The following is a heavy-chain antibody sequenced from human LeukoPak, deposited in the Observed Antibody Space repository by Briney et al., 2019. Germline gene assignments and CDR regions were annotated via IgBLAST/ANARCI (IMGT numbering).Heavy chain of an antibody. CDR3: ARARGGYDLDY. CDR1: GFTFSSYW. D-gene: IGHD5-12*01. J-gene: IGHJ4*02. Sequence: GGSLRLSCAASGFTFSSYWMSWVRQAPGKGLEWVANVKQDGSEKYYVDSVKGRFTISRDNAKNSLFLQMNSLRAEDTAVYYCARARGGYDLDYWGQGTLVTVSS. V-gene: IGHV3-7*01. CDR2: VKQDGSEK.